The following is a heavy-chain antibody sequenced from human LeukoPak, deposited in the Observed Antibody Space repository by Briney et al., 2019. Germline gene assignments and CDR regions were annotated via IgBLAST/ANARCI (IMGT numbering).Heavy chain of an antibody. CDR1: GFTFSSYG. V-gene: IGHV3-23*01. D-gene: IGHD5-12*01. CDR2: ISGSGGST. CDR3: AKDPWAGYGY. Sequence: PGGSLRLSCAASGFTFSSYGMSWVRQAPGKGLEWVSAISGSGGSTYYADSVKGRFTISRDNSKNTLYLQVNSLRAEDTAVYYCAKDPWAGYGYWGQGTLVTVSS. J-gene: IGHJ4*02.